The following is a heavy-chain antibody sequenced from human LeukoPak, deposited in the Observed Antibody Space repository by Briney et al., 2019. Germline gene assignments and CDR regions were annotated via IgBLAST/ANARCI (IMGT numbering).Heavy chain of an antibody. D-gene: IGHD3-10*01. CDR3: ARGRGEGRGIAMVRGVRAPSYNWFDP. CDR2: TYYRSKWYN. V-gene: IGHV6-1*01. CDR1: GDSVSSNSAA. J-gene: IGHJ5*02. Sequence: PSQTLSLTCAISGDSVSSNSAAWNWIRQSPSRGLEWLGRTYYRSKWYNDYAVSVKGRVTINPDTSKNQFSLKLSSVTAADTAVYYCARGRGEGRGIAMVRGVRAPSYNWFDPWGHGTQVTVSS.